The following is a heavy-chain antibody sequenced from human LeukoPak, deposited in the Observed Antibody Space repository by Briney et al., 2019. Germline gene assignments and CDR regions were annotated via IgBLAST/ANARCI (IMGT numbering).Heavy chain of an antibody. J-gene: IGHJ4*02. CDR3: AKSSTRGIRAPFDY. Sequence: GESLKISCKGSGYSFPNYWIDWVRQMPGKGLEWVGIIYPDDSDTRYSPSFQGQVTISADKSINTAYLQWSSLKASDTAMYYCAKSSTRGIRAPFDYWGQGTLVTVSS. CDR1: GYSFPNYW. D-gene: IGHD3-10*01. CDR2: IYPDDSDT. V-gene: IGHV5-51*01.